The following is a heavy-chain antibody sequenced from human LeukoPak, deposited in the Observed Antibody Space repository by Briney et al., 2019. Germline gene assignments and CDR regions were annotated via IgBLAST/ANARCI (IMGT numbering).Heavy chain of an antibody. V-gene: IGHV1-2*02. Sequence: ASVKVSCKASGYTFTGYYMHWVRQAPGQGLEWMGWINPNSGGTNYAQKFQGRVTMTRDTSISTAYMELSRLRSDDTVVYYCASGTVTQHSPDAFNIWGQGTMVTVSS. CDR2: INPNSGGT. CDR1: GYTFTGYY. CDR3: ASGTVTQHSPDAFNI. J-gene: IGHJ3*02. D-gene: IGHD4-17*01.